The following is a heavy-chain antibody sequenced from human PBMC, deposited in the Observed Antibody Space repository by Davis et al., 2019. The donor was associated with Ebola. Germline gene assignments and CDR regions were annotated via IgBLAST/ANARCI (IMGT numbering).Heavy chain of an antibody. Sequence: GESLKISCTGSGYSFTSYWIGRVRQIPGKGLELMGIIYPGDSDTRYSPSFQGQVTISADKSISTAYLQWSSLKASDTAMYYCARQNNWFDPWGQGTLVTVSS. J-gene: IGHJ5*02. V-gene: IGHV5-51*01. CDR1: GYSFTSYW. CDR2: IYPGDSDT. CDR3: ARQNNWFDP.